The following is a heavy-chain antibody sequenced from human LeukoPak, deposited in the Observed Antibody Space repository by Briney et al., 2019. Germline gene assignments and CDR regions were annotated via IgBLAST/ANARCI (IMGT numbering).Heavy chain of an antibody. V-gene: IGHV3-7*01. Sequence: PGGSLRLSCAASGFTLGSSWMSWVRQAPGKGLRWVANINQFGSEKNYVDSVKGRLTISRDNAKNSLYLQMNSLRGEDTAVYYCASGGPLLLAGAYWGQGTLVTVSS. J-gene: IGHJ4*02. CDR2: INQFGSEK. D-gene: IGHD2-15*01. CDR3: ASGGPLLLAGAY. CDR1: GFTLGSSW.